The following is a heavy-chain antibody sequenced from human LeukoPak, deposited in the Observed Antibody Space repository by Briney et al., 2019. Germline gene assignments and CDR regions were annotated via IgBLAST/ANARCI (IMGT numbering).Heavy chain of an antibody. CDR3: AILTLYDSSGSY. Sequence: SVKVSCKASGYTFTSYGISWVRQAPGQGLEWMGWISAYNGNTNYAQKLQGRVTMTTDTSTSTAYMELRSLRSDDTAVYYCAILTLYDSSGSYWGQGTLVTVSS. CDR2: ISAYNGNT. J-gene: IGHJ4*02. D-gene: IGHD3-22*01. CDR1: GYTFTSYG. V-gene: IGHV1-18*01.